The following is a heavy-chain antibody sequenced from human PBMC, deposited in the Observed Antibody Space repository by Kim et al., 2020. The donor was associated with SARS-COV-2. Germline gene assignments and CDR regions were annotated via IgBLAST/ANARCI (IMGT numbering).Heavy chain of an antibody. V-gene: IGHV3-30*01. Sequence: AKGRFTISRDNSKNTVSLQMNSLRAEDTGVHYCARDRAYGGSAYGMDVWGQGTTVTVSS. CDR3: ARDRAYGGSAYGMDV. J-gene: IGHJ6*02. D-gene: IGHD3-10*01.